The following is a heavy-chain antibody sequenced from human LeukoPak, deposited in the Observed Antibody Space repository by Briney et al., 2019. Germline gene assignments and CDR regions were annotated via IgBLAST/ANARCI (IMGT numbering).Heavy chain of an antibody. D-gene: IGHD3-10*01. J-gene: IGHJ5*02. CDR3: ALRRGSGNYNWFDP. CDR2: IIPIFGTA. V-gene: IGHV1-69*01. CDR1: GGNFYA. Sequence: SVKVSCKASGGNFYAISWVRLAPGQGLEWVGGIIPIFGTATYAQKFQGRVTITADESTSTAYMELSSLRSEDTAVYYCALRRGSGNYNWFDPWGQGTLVTVSS.